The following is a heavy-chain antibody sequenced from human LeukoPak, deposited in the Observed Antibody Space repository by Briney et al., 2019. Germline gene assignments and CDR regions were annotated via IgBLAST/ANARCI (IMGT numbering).Heavy chain of an antibody. CDR3: ARDPLIVVVPAAMGGVDY. CDR1: GGSFSGYY. J-gene: IGHJ4*02. V-gene: IGHV4-34*01. D-gene: IGHD2-2*01. Sequence: SETLSLTWAVYGGSFSGYYWSWIRQPPGKGLEWIGEINHSGSTNYNPSLKSRVTISVDTSKNQFSLKLSSVTAADTAVYYCARDPLIVVVPAAMGGVDYWGQGTLVTVSS. CDR2: INHSGST.